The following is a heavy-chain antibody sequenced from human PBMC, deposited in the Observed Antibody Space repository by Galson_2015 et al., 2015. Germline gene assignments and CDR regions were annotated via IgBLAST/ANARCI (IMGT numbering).Heavy chain of an antibody. D-gene: IGHD4-17*01. J-gene: IGHJ4*02. CDR3: AIRSPYYGDYGED. CDR2: INHSGST. V-gene: IGHV4-34*01. Sequence: SETLSLTCAVYGGSFSGYYWSWIRQPPGKGLEWIGEINHSGSTNYNPSLKSRVTISVDTSKNQFSLKLSSVTAADTAVYYCAIRSPYYGDYGEDWGQGTLVTVSS. CDR1: GGSFSGYY.